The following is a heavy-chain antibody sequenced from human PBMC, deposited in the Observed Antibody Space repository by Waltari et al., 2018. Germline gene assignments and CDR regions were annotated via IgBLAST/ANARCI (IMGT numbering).Heavy chain of an antibody. J-gene: IGHJ4*02. Sequence: DVQLSESGGGLAQPGGSLRLSCVAFEFTLSNSSMGWVRQAPGKGLEWVSVIVRSGGTHYIDSVKGRFTISRDNAKNTVYLQMNSLRAEDTAVYYCAKCEMYDSGWCAFFRYWGRGTLVTVSS. CDR1: EFTLSNSS. D-gene: IGHD6-19*01. V-gene: IGHV3-23*01. CDR2: IVRSGGT. CDR3: AKCEMYDSGWCAFFRY.